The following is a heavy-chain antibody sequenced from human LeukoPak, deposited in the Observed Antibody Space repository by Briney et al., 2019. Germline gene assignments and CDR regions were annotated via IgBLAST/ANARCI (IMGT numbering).Heavy chain of an antibody. D-gene: IGHD1-1*01. V-gene: IGHV3-33*08. Sequence: GGSLRLSCAASGFTFSSYEMNWVRQAPGKGLEWVAVMWEDGSTKYYADSVKGRFTISRDNSKNTLNLQMNSLRAEDTAVYYCARDGKVSTGTTDRGLDYWGQGTLVTVSS. CDR2: MWEDGSTK. J-gene: IGHJ4*02. CDR3: ARDGKVSTGTTDRGLDY. CDR1: GFTFSSYE.